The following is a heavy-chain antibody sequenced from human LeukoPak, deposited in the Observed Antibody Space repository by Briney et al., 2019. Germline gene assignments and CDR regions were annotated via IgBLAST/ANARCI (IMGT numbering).Heavy chain of an antibody. D-gene: IGHD3-9*01. Sequence: GASVKVSCKASGYTFTGYYMHWVRQAPGQGLEWMGWINPNSGGTNYAQKFQGRVTMTRDTSISTAYMELSRLRSDDTAVYYCARGREYYDILTGYYWFDPWGQATLVTVSS. V-gene: IGHV1-2*02. J-gene: IGHJ5*02. CDR2: INPNSGGT. CDR1: GYTFTGYY. CDR3: ARGREYYDILTGYYWFDP.